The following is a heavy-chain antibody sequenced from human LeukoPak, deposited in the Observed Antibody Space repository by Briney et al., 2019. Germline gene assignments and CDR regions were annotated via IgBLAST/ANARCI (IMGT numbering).Heavy chain of an antibody. Sequence: PSETLSLTCTVSGGSISSYYWSWIRQPPGKGLEWIGYIYYNGNINYDPSLKSRVTISVDTSSNQFSLKLNSVTAADTAVYYCARRGSGSGNDYYFDYWGRGTLVTVSS. D-gene: IGHD3-10*01. CDR1: GGSISSYY. J-gene: IGHJ4*02. V-gene: IGHV4-59*08. CDR3: ARRGSGSGNDYYFDY. CDR2: IYYNGNI.